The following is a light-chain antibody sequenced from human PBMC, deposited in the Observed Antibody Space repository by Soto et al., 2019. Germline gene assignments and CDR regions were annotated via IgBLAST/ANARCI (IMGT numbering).Light chain of an antibody. CDR1: QSLVYSDGNTY. CDR2: KVS. J-gene: IGKJ4*01. CDR3: LQGTYWPRLS. Sequence: DVVMTQSPLSLPVTLGQPASISCRSSQSLVYSDGNTYLNWFHKRPGQSPRRLIYKVSNGDSGVPDRFRGRGSGTDFTLKIRRVEAEDVGVYYCLQGTYWPRLSFGGGNKVEIK. V-gene: IGKV2-30*01.